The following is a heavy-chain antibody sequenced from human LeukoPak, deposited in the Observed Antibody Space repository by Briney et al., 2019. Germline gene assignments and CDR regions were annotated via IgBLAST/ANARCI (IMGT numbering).Heavy chain of an antibody. J-gene: IGHJ4*02. V-gene: IGHV6-1*01. CDR1: GDSVSRDSIA. CDR2: TYYKSAWYN. Sequence: SQTLSLTCAISGDSVSRDSIAWNWIRQSPSRGLEWLGRTYYKSAWYNDYAVSVKGRIIINPDTSKNQFSLQLNSVTPEDTAVYYCAREAGTKYSSGWYDYWGQGTLVTVSS. D-gene: IGHD6-19*01. CDR3: AREAGTKYSSGWYDY.